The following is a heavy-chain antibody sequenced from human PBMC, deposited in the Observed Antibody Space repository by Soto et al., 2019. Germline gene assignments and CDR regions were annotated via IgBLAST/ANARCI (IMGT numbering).Heavy chain of an antibody. J-gene: IGHJ4*02. CDR2: IYWDDDK. CDR1: GFSLSTSGVG. V-gene: IGHV2-5*02. D-gene: IGHD3-9*01. Sequence: QITLKESGPTLVKPTQTLTLTCTFSGFSLSTSGVGVGWIRQPPGKALEWLALIYWDDDKRYSPSRKSRLTITKDTSKNQVVLTMTNMDPVDTATYDRAHRQSYDILTGYSGWGQGTLGTVSS. CDR3: AHRQSYDILTGYSG.